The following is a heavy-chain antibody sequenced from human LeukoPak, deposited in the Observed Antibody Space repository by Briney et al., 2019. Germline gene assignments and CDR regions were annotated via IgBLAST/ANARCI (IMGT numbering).Heavy chain of an antibody. CDR2: TSGSGDST. V-gene: IGHV3-23*01. CDR1: GFTFSGYA. D-gene: IGHD2-2*01. Sequence: AGGSLRFSCAASGFTFSGYAMTWVRQAPGKGLEWVSTTSGSGDSTHYADSVKGRFTISRDNSKNKLYLQVNSLRDEDTAVYYCAKGKLVPAALFDYWGQGTLVTVSS. J-gene: IGHJ4*02. CDR3: AKGKLVPAALFDY.